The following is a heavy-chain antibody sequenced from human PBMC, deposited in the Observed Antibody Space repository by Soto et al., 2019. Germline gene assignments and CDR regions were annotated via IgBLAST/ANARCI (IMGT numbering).Heavy chain of an antibody. Sequence: QITLKESGPTLVKPTQTLTLTCTFSGFSLSTSGVGLGWIRQPPGKALEWLAIIDWDDDKRYSPSLKSRLTITKGTSKNHVVLTMTNMDPVDTATYYCARYIPSGYNDAFDTWGQGTMVTVSS. CDR3: ARYIPSGYNDAFDT. V-gene: IGHV2-5*02. CDR2: IDWDDDK. J-gene: IGHJ3*02. CDR1: GFSLSTSGVG. D-gene: IGHD3-9*01.